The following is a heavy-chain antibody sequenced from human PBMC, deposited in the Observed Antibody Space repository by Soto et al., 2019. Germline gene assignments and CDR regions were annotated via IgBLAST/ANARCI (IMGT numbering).Heavy chain of an antibody. CDR1: GGSISSYY. J-gene: IGHJ6*02. V-gene: IGHV4-59*01. CDR3: ERGDYDFWSGYRPGRRIYYGMDV. D-gene: IGHD3-3*01. CDR2: IYYSGST. Sequence: PSETLSLTCTVSGGSISSYYWSWIRQPPGKGLEWIGYIYYSGSTNYNPSLKSRVTISVDTSKNQFSLKLSSVTAADTAVYYCERGDYDFWSGYRPGRRIYYGMDVWGQGTTVTVSS.